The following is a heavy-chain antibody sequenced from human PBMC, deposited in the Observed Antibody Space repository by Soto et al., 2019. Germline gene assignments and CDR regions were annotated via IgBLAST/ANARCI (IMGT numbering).Heavy chain of an antibody. CDR3: AREASNNSPCYFDY. D-gene: IGHD1-1*01. V-gene: IGHV4-59*12. CDR2: IYYSGST. CDR1: NDSISPYY. Sequence: SETLSLTCTVSNDSISPYYWSWIRQPPGKGLEWIGFIYYSGSTTYNPSLKSRVTISVATSKNQFSLKLTSVTAADTAVYYCAREASNNSPCYFDYWGQGTLVTVSS. J-gene: IGHJ4*02.